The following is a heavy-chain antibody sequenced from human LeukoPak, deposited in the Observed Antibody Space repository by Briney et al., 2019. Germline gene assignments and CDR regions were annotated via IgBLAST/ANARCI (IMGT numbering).Heavy chain of an antibody. CDR1: GWSFNDYY. J-gene: IGHJ5*02. CDR3: ARGQVPSARGHNWFDP. V-gene: IGHV4-34*04. D-gene: IGHD2-2*01. CDR2: INHRGST. Sequence: SETLSLTCAVYGWSFNDYYWNWIRKPPGKGLKWFGKINHRGSTNHNPSLKSRASISVDTSKNQFSLELTSVTVADTAVYYCARGQVPSARGHNWFDPWGQGTLVTVSS.